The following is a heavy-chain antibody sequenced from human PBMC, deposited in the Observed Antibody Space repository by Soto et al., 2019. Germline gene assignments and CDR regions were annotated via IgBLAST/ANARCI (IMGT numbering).Heavy chain of an antibody. CDR2: ISDYNGNT. CDR3: ERRVRVGGRPEGYYYYGMDV. CDR1: GYTFTSYG. V-gene: IGHV1-18*04. Sequence: QVQLVQSGAEVKKPGASVKVSCKASGYTFTSYGISWVRQAPGQGLEWKGWISDYNGNTNYAQKLQGRVTMTTDTFTSTAYKELRSLRSDDTGVYYCERRVRVGGRPEGYYYYGMDVWGQGTTVTVSS. D-gene: IGHD2-8*02. J-gene: IGHJ6*02.